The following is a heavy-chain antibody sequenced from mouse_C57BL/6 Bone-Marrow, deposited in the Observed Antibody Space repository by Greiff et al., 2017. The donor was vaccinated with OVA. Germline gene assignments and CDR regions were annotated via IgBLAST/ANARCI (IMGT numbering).Heavy chain of an antibody. D-gene: IGHD1-1*01. Sequence: EVQVVESGGGLVKPGGSLKLSCAASGFTFSDYGMHWVRQAPEKGLEWVAYISSGSSTIYYADTVKGRFTISRDNAKNTLFLQMTSLRSEDTAMYYCARKAHYYYGSSGAWFAYWGQGTLVTVSA. CDR1: GFTFSDYG. J-gene: IGHJ3*01. V-gene: IGHV5-17*01. CDR3: ARKAHYYYGSSGAWFAY. CDR2: ISSGSSTI.